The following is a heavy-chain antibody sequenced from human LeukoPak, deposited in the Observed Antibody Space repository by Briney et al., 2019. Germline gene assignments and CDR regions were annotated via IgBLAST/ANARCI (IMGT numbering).Heavy chain of an antibody. D-gene: IGHD3-22*01. V-gene: IGHV3-21*01. J-gene: IGHJ4*02. Sequence: PGGSLRLSCAASGFTFSSYSMNWVRQAPGKGLEWVSFISSSSSYIYHADSVKGRFTISRDNSKKTLYLDMNSLSAEDTAVYYCVPYYYDSGLPFDYWGQGTLVTVSS. CDR3: VPYYYDSGLPFDY. CDR1: GFTFSSYS. CDR2: ISSSSSYI.